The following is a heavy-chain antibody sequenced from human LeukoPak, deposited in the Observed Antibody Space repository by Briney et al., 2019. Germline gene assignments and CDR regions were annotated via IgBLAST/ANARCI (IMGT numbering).Heavy chain of an antibody. CDR2: IRPDGSDQ. CDR3: ARDGDASDY. J-gene: IGHJ4*02. D-gene: IGHD3-16*01. V-gene: IGHV3-7*01. CDR1: GFTFSDYW. Sequence: RGSLRLSCATSGFTFSDYWMTWVRQAPGRWLEWVANIRPDGSDQFYVDSVKGRFTISRDNAKNLLYLQMNSLRVEDTAVYYCARDGDASDYWGQGTLVTVSS.